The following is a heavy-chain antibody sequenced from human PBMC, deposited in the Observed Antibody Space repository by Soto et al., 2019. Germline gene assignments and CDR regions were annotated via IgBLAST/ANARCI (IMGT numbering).Heavy chain of an antibody. D-gene: IGHD3-3*01. Sequence: GGSLRLSCAASGFTFSSYAMSWVRQAPGKGLEWVSAISGSGGSTYYADSVKGRFTISRDNSKNTLYLQTNSLRAEDTAVYYCAKVIDFWSGYFDYWGQGTLVTVSS. CDR1: GFTFSSYA. J-gene: IGHJ4*02. CDR3: AKVIDFWSGYFDY. CDR2: ISGSGGST. V-gene: IGHV3-23*01.